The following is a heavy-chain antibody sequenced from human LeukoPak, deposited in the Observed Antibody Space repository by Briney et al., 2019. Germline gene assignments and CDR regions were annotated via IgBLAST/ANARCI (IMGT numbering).Heavy chain of an antibody. J-gene: IGHJ4*02. CDR1: GYSISSGYY. CDR2: IYHSGST. CDR3: ARDLYSSGWGYFDY. D-gene: IGHD6-19*01. Sequence: SETLSLTCIISGYSISSGYYWGWIRQPPGKGLEWIRSIYHSGSTYCNPSLKSRVTISLDTSEYQFSLKLSSVTAADTAVYYCARDLYSSGWGYFDYWGQGTLVTVSS. V-gene: IGHV4-38-2*02.